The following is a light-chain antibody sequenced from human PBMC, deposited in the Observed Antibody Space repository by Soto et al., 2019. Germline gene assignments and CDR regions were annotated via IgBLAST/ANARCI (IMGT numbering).Light chain of an antibody. J-gene: IGKJ1*01. Sequence: QVTKSPSSVSASIGDRVTITCQTSIDISTSVAWYQQKPGKAPNLLIYSASALHRGVPSRFSGSGSGADFTLKISRVEAEDVGTYYCLQGTYWPPWTFGQGTKVDI. CDR3: LQGTYWPPWT. CDR2: SAS. CDR1: IDISTS. V-gene: IGKV1D-12*01.